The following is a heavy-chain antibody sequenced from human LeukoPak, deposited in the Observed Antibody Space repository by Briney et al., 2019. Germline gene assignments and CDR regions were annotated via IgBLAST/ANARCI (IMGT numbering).Heavy chain of an antibody. J-gene: IGHJ4*02. CDR1: GYSISSGYY. V-gene: IGHV4-38-2*02. Sequence: SETLSLTCTVSGYSISSGYYWGWIRQPPGKGLEWIGSIHHSGSTYYNPALKSRVTISVDTSKKQFSLSLRSVTAADTAVYYCARVQSYAYGFDYWGQGTLVTVSS. D-gene: IGHD2-2*01. CDR3: ARVQSYAYGFDY. CDR2: IHHSGST.